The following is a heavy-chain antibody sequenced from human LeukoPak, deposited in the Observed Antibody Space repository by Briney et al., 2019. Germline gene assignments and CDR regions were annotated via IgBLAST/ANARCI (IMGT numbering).Heavy chain of an antibody. J-gene: IGHJ4*02. CDR1: GFPLTDNY. CDR3: ARETRWGAPQDY. D-gene: IGHD1-26*01. V-gene: IGHV3-66*02. Sequence: GGSLRLSCAASGFPLTDNYVSWVRRAPGKGLEWVSVIYSGGTTYYTDSAKGRFSISRDMSKNTVYLQMSSLRGEDTAVYYCARETRWGAPQDYWGQGTLVTVSS. CDR2: IYSGGTT.